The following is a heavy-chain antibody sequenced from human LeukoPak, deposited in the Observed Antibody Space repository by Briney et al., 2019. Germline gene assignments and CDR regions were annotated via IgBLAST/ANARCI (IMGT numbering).Heavy chain of an antibody. V-gene: IGHV1-69*04. CDR2: IIPILDTP. CDR1: GGTFGIYA. CDR3: ARDLTSYYYDNNGAFDF. D-gene: IGHD3-22*01. J-gene: IGHJ4*02. Sequence: ASVTVSCTASGGTFGIYAINWVRQAPGQGLEWMGRIIPILDTPNYAQKFQGRVTITADKSTSTAYMELSSLRSEDTAVYYCARDLTSYYYDNNGAFDFWGQGTLVTVSS.